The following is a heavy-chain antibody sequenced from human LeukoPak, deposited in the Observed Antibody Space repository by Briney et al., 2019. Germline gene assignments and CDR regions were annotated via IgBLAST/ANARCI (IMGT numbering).Heavy chain of an antibody. CDR2: IYWNDDK. CDR3: ARSLWFGDFSHFDY. CDR1: GFSLSTSEVA. J-gene: IGHJ4*02. V-gene: IGHV2-5*01. D-gene: IGHD3-10*01. Sequence: SGPTLVKPTQTLTLTCSFSGFSLSTSEVAVGWIRQPPGKALECIALIYWNDDKRYRPSLQSRLTLTKDTSKNQVVLTMTNMDPVDTATYYCARSLWFGDFSHFDYWGQGTVVT.